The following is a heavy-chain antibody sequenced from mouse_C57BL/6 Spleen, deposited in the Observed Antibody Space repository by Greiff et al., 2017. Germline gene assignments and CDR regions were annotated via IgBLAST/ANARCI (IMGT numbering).Heavy chain of an antibody. D-gene: IGHD1-1*01. J-gene: IGHJ1*03. V-gene: IGHV1-53*01. CDR3: ARTDNGSSYGYFDV. CDR1: GYTFTSYW. Sequence: VQLQQPGPELVKPGASVTLSCKASGYTFTSYWMTWVKQRPGQGLEWIGHINPSNGGTNYNEQFKSKATLTVDKSSSTDYMQLSSLTSEDSAFYYCARTDNGSSYGYFDVWGTGTTVTVSS. CDR2: INPSNGGT.